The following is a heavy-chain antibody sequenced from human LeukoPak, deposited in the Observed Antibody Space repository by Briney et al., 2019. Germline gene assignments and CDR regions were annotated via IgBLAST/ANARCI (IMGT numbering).Heavy chain of an antibody. J-gene: IGHJ3*02. V-gene: IGHV4-39*07. CDR3: ARDILYYDSSGPPGAFDI. D-gene: IGHD3-22*01. CDR2: IYYSGST. CDR1: GGSISSSSYY. Sequence: SETLSLTCTVSGGSISSSSYYWGWIRQPPGKGLEWIGSIYYSGSTYYNPSLKSRVTISVDTSKNQFSLKLSSVTAADTAVYYCARDILYYDSSGPPGAFDIWGQGTMVTVSS.